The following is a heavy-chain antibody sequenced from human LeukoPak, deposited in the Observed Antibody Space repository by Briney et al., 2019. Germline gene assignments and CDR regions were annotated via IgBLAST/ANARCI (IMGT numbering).Heavy chain of an antibody. D-gene: IGHD4-17*01. CDR3: ASRYGADAFDI. J-gene: IGHJ3*02. CDR2: ISSSSSTI. V-gene: IGHV3-48*01. Sequence: GGSLRLSCAASGFTFSSYSMNWVRQAPGKGLEWVSYISSSSSTIYYADSVKGRFTISRDNAKNSPYLQMNSLRAEDTAVYYCASRYGADAFDIWGQGTMVTVSS. CDR1: GFTFSSYS.